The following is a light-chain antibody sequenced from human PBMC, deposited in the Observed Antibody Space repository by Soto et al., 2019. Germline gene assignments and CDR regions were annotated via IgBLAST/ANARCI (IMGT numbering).Light chain of an antibody. J-gene: IGKJ5*01. CDR2: DAS. Sequence: IQMTQSASTLSASVGNRVTVTCRASQSISGWLAWYQQKPWEAPNLLIYDASSLESGVPSRSSGSGYGTEFTLTISSLQPDDFATYFCHSRAFGQGTRLEIK. V-gene: IGKV1-5*01. CDR1: QSISGW. CDR3: HSRA.